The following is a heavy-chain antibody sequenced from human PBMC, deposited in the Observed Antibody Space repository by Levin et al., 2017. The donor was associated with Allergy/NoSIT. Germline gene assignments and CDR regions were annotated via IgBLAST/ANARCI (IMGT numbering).Heavy chain of an antibody. CDR2: IYYSGST. Sequence: SETLSLTCTVSGGSISSSSYYWGWIRQPPGKGLEWIGSIYYSGSTYYNPSLKSRVTISVDTSKNQFSLKLSSVTAADTAVYYCARHSEEYYDFWSGYYTGSVLDRGYFDLWGRGTLVTVSS. CDR3: ARHSEEYYDFWSGYYTGSVLDRGYFDL. J-gene: IGHJ2*01. D-gene: IGHD3-3*01. CDR1: GGSISSSSYY. V-gene: IGHV4-39*01.